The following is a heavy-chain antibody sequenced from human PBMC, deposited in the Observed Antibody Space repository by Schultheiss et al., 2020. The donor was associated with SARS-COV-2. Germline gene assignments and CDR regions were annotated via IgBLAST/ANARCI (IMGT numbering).Heavy chain of an antibody. V-gene: IGHV4-39*07. J-gene: IGHJ4*02. CDR3: ARTVYGDYFDY. CDR1: GGSINSGGHY. CDR2: IYHSGST. Sequence: SETLSLTCSVSGGSINSGGHYWSWIRQPPGRGLEWIGSIYHSGSTYYNPSLKSRVTISVDTSKNQFSLKLSSVTAADTAVYYCARTVYGDYFDYWGQGTLVTVSS. D-gene: IGHD4-17*01.